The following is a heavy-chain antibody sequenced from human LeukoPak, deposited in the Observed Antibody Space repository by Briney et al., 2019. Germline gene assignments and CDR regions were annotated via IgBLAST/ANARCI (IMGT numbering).Heavy chain of an antibody. Sequence: SETLSLTCTVSGGSISSYYWNWIRQPPGKGLEWIGEINHSGSTNYNPSLKSRVTISVDTSKNQFSLKLSSVTAADTAVYYCARGPGYCSSTSCHNYFDYWGQGTLVTVSS. D-gene: IGHD2-2*01. V-gene: IGHV4-34*01. CDR2: INHSGST. CDR3: ARGPGYCSSTSCHNYFDY. CDR1: GGSISSYY. J-gene: IGHJ4*02.